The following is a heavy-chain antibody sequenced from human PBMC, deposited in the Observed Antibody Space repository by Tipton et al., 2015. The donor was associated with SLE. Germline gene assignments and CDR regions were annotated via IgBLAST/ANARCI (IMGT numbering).Heavy chain of an antibody. CDR1: GGSISGYY. CDR3: ARRPDYGSGSHAFDI. D-gene: IGHD3-10*01. Sequence: LSCTVSGGSISGYYWSWIRQPPGKGLEWFGYIYYTGTTYYNPSLKSRVTISVDTSKNQFALKLSSVTAAATAVYYCARRPDYGSGSHAFDIWGLGTMVIVSS. CDR2: IYYTGTT. V-gene: IGHV4-59*08. J-gene: IGHJ3*02.